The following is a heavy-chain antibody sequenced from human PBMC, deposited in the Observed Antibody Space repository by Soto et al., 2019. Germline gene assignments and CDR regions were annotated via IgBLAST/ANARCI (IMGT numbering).Heavy chain of an antibody. J-gene: IGHJ4*02. V-gene: IGHV4-59*01. D-gene: IGHD3-22*01. CDR1: GGSISSYY. Sequence: SSETLSLTCTVSGGSISSYYWSWIRQPPGKGLEWIGYIYYSGSTNYNPSLKSRVTISVDTSKNQFSLKLSSVTAADTAVYYCARRMDYYDSSGYAFDYWGQGTLVTVSS. CDR2: IYYSGST. CDR3: ARRMDYYDSSGYAFDY.